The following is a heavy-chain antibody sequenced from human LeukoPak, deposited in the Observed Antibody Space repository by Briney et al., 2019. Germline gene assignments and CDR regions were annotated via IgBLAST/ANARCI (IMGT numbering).Heavy chain of an antibody. CDR2: ISSNGGST. Sequence: GGSLRLSCSASGFTFSSYAMHWVRQAPGKGLEYVSAISSNGGSTHYADSVKGRFTISRDNSKNTLYLQMSSLRAEDTAVYYCVKALRGYSGYDLGYYYYGMDVWGKGTTVTVSS. CDR1: GFTFSSYA. CDR3: VKALRGYSGYDLGYYYYGMDV. J-gene: IGHJ6*04. D-gene: IGHD5-12*01. V-gene: IGHV3-64D*06.